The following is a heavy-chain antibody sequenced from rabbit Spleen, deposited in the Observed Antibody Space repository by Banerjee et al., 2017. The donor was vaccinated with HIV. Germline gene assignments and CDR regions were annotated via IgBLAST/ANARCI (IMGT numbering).Heavy chain of an antibody. J-gene: IGHJ6*01. CDR2: IYAGSSGST. D-gene: IGHD8-1*01. V-gene: IGHV1S40*01. CDR1: RFSFNSGYD. Sequence: QSLEESGGGLVKPGASLTLTCKTSRFSFNSGYDMCWVRQAPGKGLEWIACIYAGSSGSTYSAIWAKGRFTISKTSSTTVTLQMTSLTAADTATYFCARDTGTSFSTYGMDLWGQGTLVTVS. CDR3: ARDTGTSFSTYGMDL.